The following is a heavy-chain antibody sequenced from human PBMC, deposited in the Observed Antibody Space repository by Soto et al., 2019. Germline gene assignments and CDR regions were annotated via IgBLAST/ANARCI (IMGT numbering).Heavy chain of an antibody. J-gene: IGHJ4*02. D-gene: IGHD3-10*01. V-gene: IGHV3-15*01. Sequence: EGSLRLSCAASGFTFSNSWMSWFRQAPVKGLEWVGRIKSKTEGGTTDYAAPVKGRFTISRDDSKNTLYLQMNSLKTEDTAVYYCTTDFMPTWFGELLYDYWGQATLVTVSS. CDR3: TTDFMPTWFGELLYDY. CDR1: GFTFSNSW. CDR2: IKSKTEGGTT.